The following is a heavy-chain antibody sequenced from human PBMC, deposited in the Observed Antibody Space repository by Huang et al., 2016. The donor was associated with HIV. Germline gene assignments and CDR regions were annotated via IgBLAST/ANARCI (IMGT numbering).Heavy chain of an antibody. Sequence: QVQLVQSGAEVKKPGSTVKVSCKASGGTFSNYGISWVRQAPGQGLEWMGGIIPVCGTTTYAQKCQGRVTGTADESTSTAYMELNSLRSEDTAVYYCARQLYDSTGYLLGARLLDWGQGTLVTVSS. CDR1: GGTFSNYG. D-gene: IGHD3-22*01. J-gene: IGHJ4*02. CDR3: ARQLYDSTGYLLGARLLD. CDR2: IIPVCGTT. V-gene: IGHV1-69*12.